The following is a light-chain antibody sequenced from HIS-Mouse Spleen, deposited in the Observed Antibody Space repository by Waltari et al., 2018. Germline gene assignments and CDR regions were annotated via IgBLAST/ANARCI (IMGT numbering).Light chain of an antibody. CDR3: QQYYSYPIT. J-gene: IGKJ5*01. CDR2: AAS. V-gene: IGKV1-8*01. Sequence: IQMTQSPSSLSASVGDRVTITCRASQGISSYLAWYQQKPGKAPKLLIYAASTLQSGVPSRFSGSGSGTDFTLTISCLQSEDFATYYCQQYYSYPITFGQGTRLEIK. CDR1: QGISSY.